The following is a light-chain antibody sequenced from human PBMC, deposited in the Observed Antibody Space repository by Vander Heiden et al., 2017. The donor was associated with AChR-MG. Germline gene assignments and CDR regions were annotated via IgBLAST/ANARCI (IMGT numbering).Light chain of an antibody. J-gene: IGLJ2*01. Sequence: SAVLTQPPSVSVAPGQTARITCGRNNIGSESVHWYQQKPGQAPMLVIFDDSDRAPGVPERISGSKTGNTATLTISRVEAEDEADYYCHIWDSSSDHVLFGGGTKLTAL. CDR3: HIWDSSSDHVL. CDR2: DDS. V-gene: IGLV3-21*02. CDR1: NIGSES.